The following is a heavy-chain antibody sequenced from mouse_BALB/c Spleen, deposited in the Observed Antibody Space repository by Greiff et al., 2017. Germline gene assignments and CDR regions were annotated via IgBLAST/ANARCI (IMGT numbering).Heavy chain of an antibody. V-gene: IGHV1S130*01. CDR2: IHPNSGNT. D-gene: IGHD1-1*01. J-gene: IGHJ2*01. Sequence: QVQLQQSGSVLVRPGASVKLSCKASGYTFTSSWMHWAKHRPGQGLEWIGEIHPNSGNTNYNEKFKGKATLTVDTSSSTAYVDLSSLTSEDSAVYYCARGTTVVASDYWGQGTTLTVSS. CDR1: GYTFTSSW. CDR3: ARGTTVVASDY.